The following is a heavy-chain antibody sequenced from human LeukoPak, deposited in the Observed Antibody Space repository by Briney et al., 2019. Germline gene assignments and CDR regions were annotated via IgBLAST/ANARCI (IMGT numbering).Heavy chain of an antibody. CDR1: GGSISSYY. V-gene: IGHV4-4*07. J-gene: IGHJ5*02. Sequence: PETLSLTCTVSGGSISSYYWSWIRQPAGKGLEWIGRIYTSGSTNYNPSLKSRVTMSVDTSKNQFSLKLSSVTAADTAVYYCARYAPSGYYDNWFDPWGQGTLVTVSS. CDR2: IYTSGST. CDR3: ARYAPSGYYDNWFDP. D-gene: IGHD3-22*01.